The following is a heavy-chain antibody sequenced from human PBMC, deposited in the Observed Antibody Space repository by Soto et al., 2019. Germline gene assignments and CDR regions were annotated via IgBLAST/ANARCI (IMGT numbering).Heavy chain of an antibody. CDR2: INPSGGST. D-gene: IGHD3-9*01. CDR1: GYTFTSYY. CDR3: ARDSGTVTVYDILTGYYFPRFFDY. Sequence: ASVKVSCKASGYTFTSYYMHWVRQAPGQGLEWMGIINPSGGSTSYAQKFQGRVTMTRDTSTSTVYMELSSLRSEDTAVYYCARDSGTVTVYDILTGYYFPRFFDYWGQGTLVTVSS. J-gene: IGHJ4*02. V-gene: IGHV1-46*03.